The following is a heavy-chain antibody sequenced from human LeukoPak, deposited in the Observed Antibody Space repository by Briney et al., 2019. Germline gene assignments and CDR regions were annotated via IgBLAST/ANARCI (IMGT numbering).Heavy chain of an antibody. Sequence: ASVKVSCKASGYTFTSYGISWVRQAPGQGVEWMGWISAYNGNTNYAQKLQGRVTMTTDTSTSTAYMELRSLRSDDTAVYYCARAVVAATLYYFDYWGQGTLVTVSS. V-gene: IGHV1-18*01. D-gene: IGHD2-15*01. CDR2: ISAYNGNT. CDR1: GYTFTSYG. J-gene: IGHJ4*02. CDR3: ARAVVAATLYYFDY.